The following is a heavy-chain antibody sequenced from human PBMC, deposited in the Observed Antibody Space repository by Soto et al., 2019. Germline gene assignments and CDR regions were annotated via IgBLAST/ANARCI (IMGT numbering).Heavy chain of an antibody. CDR1: GHTFTSYG. CDR2: ISAYNGNT. Sequence: GASVKVSCKASGHTFTSYGISWVRQAPGQGLEWMGWISAYNGNTNYAQKLQGRVTMTTDTSTSTAYMELRSLRSDDTAVYYCARDYCDYFRLEVWYNWFDSWGQGSPVTGSS. V-gene: IGHV1-18*01. D-gene: IGHD4-17*01. J-gene: IGHJ5*01. CDR3: ARDYCDYFRLEVWYNWFDS.